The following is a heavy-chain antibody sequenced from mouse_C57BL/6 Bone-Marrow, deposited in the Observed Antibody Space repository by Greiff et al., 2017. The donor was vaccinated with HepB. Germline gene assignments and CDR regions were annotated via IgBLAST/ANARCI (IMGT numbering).Heavy chain of an antibody. D-gene: IGHD1-1*01. J-gene: IGHJ2*01. V-gene: IGHV14-3*01. Sequence: VQLQQSVAELVRPGASVKLSCTASGFNIKNTYVHWVKQRPEQGLEWIGRIDPANGNTKYAPKFQGKATITADTSSNTAYLQLSSLTSEDTAIYYCARDFPITTVVATDYWGQGTTLTVSS. CDR3: ARDFPITTVVATDY. CDR1: GFNIKNTY. CDR2: IDPANGNT.